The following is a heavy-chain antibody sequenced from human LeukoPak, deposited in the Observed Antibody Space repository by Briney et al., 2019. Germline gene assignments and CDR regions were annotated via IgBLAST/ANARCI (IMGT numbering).Heavy chain of an antibody. CDR1: VYTFSGYY. J-gene: IGHJ4*02. Sequence: GASVTVSFKSSVYTFSGYYMHWLRPAPGQGLEWMGWINPKNGGTIYAQTFQGRVTMTGDTSISTAYMDLSRLTSDDTAVYYCAKGGMGVAAPLLDHWGQGTLVTVSS. V-gene: IGHV1-2*02. CDR3: AKGGMGVAAPLLDH. CDR2: INPKNGGT. D-gene: IGHD2-15*01.